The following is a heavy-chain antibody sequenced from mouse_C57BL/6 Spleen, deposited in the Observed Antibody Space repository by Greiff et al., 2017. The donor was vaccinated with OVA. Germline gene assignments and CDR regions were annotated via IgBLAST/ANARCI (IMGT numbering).Heavy chain of an antibody. J-gene: IGHJ3*01. V-gene: IGHV5-4*01. CDR1: GFTFSSYA. D-gene: IGHD3-1*01. Sequence: EVKLQESGGGLVKPGGSLKLSCAASGFTFSSYAMSWVRQTPEKRLEWVATISDGGSYTYYPDNVKGRFTISRDNAKNNLYLQMSHLKSEDTAMYYCAREGYLAYWGQGTLVTVSA. CDR2: ISDGGSYT. CDR3: AREGYLAY.